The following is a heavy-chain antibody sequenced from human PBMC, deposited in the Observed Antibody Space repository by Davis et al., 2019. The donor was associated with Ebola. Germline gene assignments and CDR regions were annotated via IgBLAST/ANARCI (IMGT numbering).Heavy chain of an antibody. D-gene: IGHD1-1*01. J-gene: IGHJ5*02. CDR1: GGSISSGTYY. Sequence: SETLSLTCSVSGGSISSGTYYWGWVRQPPGKGLEWIGDLYYGGKTSYNPSLKSRVTISLDNSRNHVSLRLTSVTAADTAVYYCARATGTMFNWFDTWGQGTPVTVSS. CDR3: ARATGTMFNWFDT. CDR2: LYYGGKT. V-gene: IGHV4-61*05.